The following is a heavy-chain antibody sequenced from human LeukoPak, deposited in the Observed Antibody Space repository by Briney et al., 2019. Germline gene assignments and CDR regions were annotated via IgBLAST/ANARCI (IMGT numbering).Heavy chain of an antibody. V-gene: IGHV3-49*04. D-gene: IGHD3-22*01. CDR1: GFTFGDYA. CDR3: TRGHYYYDSSGYPY. J-gene: IGHJ4*02. CDR2: IRRKAYGGTT. Sequence: PGRSLRLSXTASGFTFGDYAMSWVRQAPGKGLEWVGFIRRKAYGGTTEYAASVKGRFTISRDDSKSIAYLQMNSLKTGDTAVYYCTRGHYYYDSSGYPYWGQGTLVTVSS.